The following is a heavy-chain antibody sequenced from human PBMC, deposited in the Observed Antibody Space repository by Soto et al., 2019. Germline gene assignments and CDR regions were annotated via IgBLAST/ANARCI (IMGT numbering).Heavy chain of an antibody. D-gene: IGHD1-26*01. CDR3: ARDMGPSGAYGY. J-gene: IGHJ4*02. CDR2: IDPDGSQK. CDR1: GFTFSTYW. V-gene: IGHV3-7*03. Sequence: EVQLVDSGGDLVQPGGSLRLSCAASGFTFSTYWMSWVRQAPGEGLEWVANIDPDGSQKYYVDSVKGRFTISRDNAKNSLYLQMNNLRAEDTAVYYCARDMGPSGAYGYWGQGTLVTVSS.